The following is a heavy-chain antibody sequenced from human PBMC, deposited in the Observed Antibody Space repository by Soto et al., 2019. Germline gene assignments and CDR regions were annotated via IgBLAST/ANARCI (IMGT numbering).Heavy chain of an antibody. CDR2: IKEDGSEK. CDR3: ARGRSGYYYYFDY. J-gene: IGHJ4*02. V-gene: IGHV3-7*01. CDR1: GFTFSIYW. Sequence: GGSLRLSCAASGFTFSIYWMSWVRQAPGKGLEWVANIKEDGSEKYYVDSVKGRFTISRDNAKNSLYLQMDSLRAEDTAVYYCARGRSGYYYYFDYWGQGTLVTVSS. D-gene: IGHD3-22*01.